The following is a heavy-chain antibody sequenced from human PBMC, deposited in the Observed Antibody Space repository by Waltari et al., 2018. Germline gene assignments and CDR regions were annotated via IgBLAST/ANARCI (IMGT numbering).Heavy chain of an antibody. D-gene: IGHD2-15*01. Sequence: QVQLPQWGAGLLKPSETLSLTCAVYGGSFSGYYWSWIRQAPGKGLEWIGEINHSGRTKYNPSRESRLTISVDTSKNQFSLKLTSVTAADTAVYYCARERAGYCGGGSCSSPPGFWGQGTLVTVSS. V-gene: IGHV4-34*01. CDR1: GGSFSGYY. CDR2: INHSGRT. CDR3: ARERAGYCGGGSCSSPPGF. J-gene: IGHJ4*02.